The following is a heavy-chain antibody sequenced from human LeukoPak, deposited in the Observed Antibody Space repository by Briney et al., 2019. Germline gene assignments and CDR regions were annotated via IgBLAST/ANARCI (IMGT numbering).Heavy chain of an antibody. CDR1: GFTFSSYG. CDR2: ISYDGSNK. D-gene: IGHD6-13*01. Sequence: PGGSLRLSCAASGFTFSSYGMHWVRQAPGKGLEWVAVISYDGSNKYYADSVKGRFTISRDNSKNTLYLQMDSLRDEDTAVYYCVRDAEGSSWFVISFDYWGQGMLVTVSS. CDR3: VRDAEGSSWFVISFDY. V-gene: IGHV3-30*03. J-gene: IGHJ4*02.